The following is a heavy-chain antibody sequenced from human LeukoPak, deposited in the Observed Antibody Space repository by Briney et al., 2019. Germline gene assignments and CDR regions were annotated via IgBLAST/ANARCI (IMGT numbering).Heavy chain of an antibody. V-gene: IGHV3-21*01. CDR1: GFTFNNYA. CDR3: AREYCSGGSCYSDAFDI. CDR2: ISSSSSYI. D-gene: IGHD2-15*01. J-gene: IGHJ3*02. Sequence: GGSLRLSCASSGFTFNNYAMTWVRQAPGKGLEWVSSISSSSSYIYYADSVKGRFTISRDNAKNSLYLQMNSLRAEDTAVYYCAREYCSGGSCYSDAFDIWGQGTMVTVSS.